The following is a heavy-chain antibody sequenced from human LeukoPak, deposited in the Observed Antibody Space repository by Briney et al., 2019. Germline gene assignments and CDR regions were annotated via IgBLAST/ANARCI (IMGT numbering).Heavy chain of an antibody. D-gene: IGHD1-1*01. CDR2: ISGSGGST. V-gene: IGHV3-23*01. CDR3: ARDYRKELDY. CDR1: GFTFSSYG. Sequence: GGTLRLSCAASGFTFSSYGMSWVRQAPGKGLEWVSAISGSGGSTYYADSVKGRFTISRDNSKNTLYLQMNSLRAEDTALYYCARDYRKELDYWGQGTLVTVSS. J-gene: IGHJ4*02.